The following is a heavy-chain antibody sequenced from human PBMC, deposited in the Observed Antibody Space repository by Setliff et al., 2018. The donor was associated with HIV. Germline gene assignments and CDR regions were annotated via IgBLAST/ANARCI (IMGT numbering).Heavy chain of an antibody. J-gene: IGHJ5*02. Sequence: SETLSLTCTVSGGSISSRSYYWSWLRQPAGKGLEWIGRIYSNGNTDYNPSLKSRVTISEDTSKNQFSLSLTSVTAADTAIYYCARSTVGAGASFPWGRGILVTVS. CDR1: GGSISSRSYY. V-gene: IGHV4-61*02. CDR2: IYSNGNT. CDR3: ARSTVGAGASFP. D-gene: IGHD1-26*01.